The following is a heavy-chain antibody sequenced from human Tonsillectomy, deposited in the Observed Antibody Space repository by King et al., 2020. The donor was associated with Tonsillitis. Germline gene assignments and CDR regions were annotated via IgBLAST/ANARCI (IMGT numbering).Heavy chain of an antibody. V-gene: IGHV3-30*04. J-gene: IGHJ4*02. CDR2: ISYDGSNK. CDR3: ARALRESFDY. CDR1: GFTFSSYA. Sequence: QVQLVESGGGVVQPGRSLRLSCAASGFTFSSYAMHWVRQAPGKGLEWVAVISYDGSNKYYADSVKGRFTISRDNSKNTLYLQMNSLRAEDTAVYYCARALRESFDYWGQGTLVTVSS. D-gene: IGHD3-10*01.